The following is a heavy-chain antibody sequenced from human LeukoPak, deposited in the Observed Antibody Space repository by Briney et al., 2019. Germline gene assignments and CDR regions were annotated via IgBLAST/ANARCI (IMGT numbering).Heavy chain of an antibody. CDR1: GYTFTSYG. D-gene: IGHD1-1*01. J-gene: IGHJ6*03. Sequence: ASVKVSCKASGYTFTSYGISWVRQAPGQGLEWMGWISAYNGNTNYAQKLQGRVTMTTDTSTSTAYMELRSLRSDDTAVYYCARDSPYNWNDPTYYYNMDVWGKGTTVTVSS. CDR3: ARDSPYNWNDPTYYYNMDV. CDR2: ISAYNGNT. V-gene: IGHV1-18*01.